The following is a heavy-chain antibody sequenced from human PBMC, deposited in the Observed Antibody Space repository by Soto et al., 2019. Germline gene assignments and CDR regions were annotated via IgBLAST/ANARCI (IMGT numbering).Heavy chain of an antibody. D-gene: IGHD3-10*01. CDR3: ARPRGRYYYGSGSPLDY. CDR1: GGTFSSYA. J-gene: IGHJ4*02. Sequence: QVQLVQSGAEVKKPGSSVKVSCKASGGTFSSYAISWVRQAPGQGLEWRGGIIPIFGTANYAQKFQGRVTITADDSTSTAYMELSSLRSEDTAVYYCARPRGRYYYGSGSPLDYWGQGTLVTVSS. CDR2: IIPIFGTA. V-gene: IGHV1-69*01.